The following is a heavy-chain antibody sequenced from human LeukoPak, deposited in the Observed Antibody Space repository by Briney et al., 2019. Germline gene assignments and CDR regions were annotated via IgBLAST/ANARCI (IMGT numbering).Heavy chain of an antibody. CDR1: GFTFSSYS. CDR2: ISSSSSYI. CDR3: ARALVITFGGVIDYFDY. V-gene: IGHV3-21*01. Sequence: GGSLRLSCGASGFTFSSYSMNWVRQAPGKGLEWVSSISSSSSYIYYADSVKGRFTISRDNAKNSLYLQMNSLRAEDTAVYYCARALVITFGGVIDYFDYWGQGTLVTVSS. J-gene: IGHJ4*02. D-gene: IGHD3-16*02.